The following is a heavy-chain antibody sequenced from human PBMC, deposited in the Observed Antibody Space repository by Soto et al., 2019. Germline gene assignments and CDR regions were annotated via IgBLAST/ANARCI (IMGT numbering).Heavy chain of an antibody. CDR2: ISSGGST. J-gene: IGHJ6*02. Sequence: PGGCLRLSGSPSAFTVSGNYMSWAHQTPGKGMEWVAVISSGGSTYYADSVKGRSTISRDNSKNTLYLQMTSLRAEDTAVYYCARASSRSWYFPYYYSGMDVWGQGTTVTVSS. CDR1: AFTVSGNY. CDR3: ARASSRSWYFPYYYSGMDV. D-gene: IGHD6-13*01. V-gene: IGHV3-53*01.